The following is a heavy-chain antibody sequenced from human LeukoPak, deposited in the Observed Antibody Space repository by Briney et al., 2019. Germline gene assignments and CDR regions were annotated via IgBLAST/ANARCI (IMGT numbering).Heavy chain of an antibody. D-gene: IGHD6-13*01. Sequence: GRSLRLSCAASGFTFSSYGMHWVRQAPGKGLEWVAVIWYDGSNKYYADSVKGRFTISRDNSKNTLYLQMNSLRAEDTAVYYCANSIAADDWYFNLWGRGTLVTVSS. CDR3: ANSIAADDWYFNL. CDR2: IWYDGSNK. V-gene: IGHV3-33*06. J-gene: IGHJ2*01. CDR1: GFTFSSYG.